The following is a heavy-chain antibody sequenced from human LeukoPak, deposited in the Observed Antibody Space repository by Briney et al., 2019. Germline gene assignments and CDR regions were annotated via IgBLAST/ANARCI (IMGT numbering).Heavy chain of an antibody. CDR2: ISSDGGIT. V-gene: IGHV3-74*01. CDR1: GLSFSSHW. J-gene: IGHJ4*02. D-gene: IGHD4-17*01. CDR3: ARDVAYGDYLR. Sequence: PGGSLRLSCAASGLSFSSHWMHWVRQAPGKGLVWVSCISSDGGITGYADSVKGRFTISRDNAKNSLYLQMNSLRDEDTAVYYCARDVAYGDYLRWGQGTLVTVSS.